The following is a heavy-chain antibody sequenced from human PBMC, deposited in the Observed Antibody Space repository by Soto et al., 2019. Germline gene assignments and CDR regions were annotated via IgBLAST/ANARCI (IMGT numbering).Heavy chain of an antibody. CDR2: IYTSGST. J-gene: IGHJ5*02. V-gene: IGHV4-4*07. CDR1: GGSISSYY. D-gene: IGHD6-13*01. CDR3: ARGCSLRVAAAGVNWFDP. Sequence: QVQLQESGPGLVKPSETLSLTCTVSGGSISSYYWSWIRQPAGKGLEWIGRIYTSGSTNYNPSLKSRVTLSVGTAKNQFSLKLSSVTAADTAVYYCARGCSLRVAAAGVNWFDPLGQGTLVTVSS.